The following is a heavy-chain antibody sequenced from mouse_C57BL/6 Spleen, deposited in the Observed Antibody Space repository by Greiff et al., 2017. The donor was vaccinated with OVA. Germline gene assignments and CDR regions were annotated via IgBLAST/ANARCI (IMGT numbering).Heavy chain of an antibody. Sequence: QVQLQQPGAELVKPGASVKLSCKASGYTFTSYWMHWVKQRPGRGLEWIGRIDPNSGGTKYNEKFKSKATLTVDKPSSTAYIQHSSLTSEDSAVYYCARGTTVVATNYFDVWGTGTTVTVSS. CDR2: IDPNSGGT. J-gene: IGHJ1*03. CDR3: ARGTTVVATNYFDV. V-gene: IGHV1-72*01. CDR1: GYTFTSYW. D-gene: IGHD1-1*01.